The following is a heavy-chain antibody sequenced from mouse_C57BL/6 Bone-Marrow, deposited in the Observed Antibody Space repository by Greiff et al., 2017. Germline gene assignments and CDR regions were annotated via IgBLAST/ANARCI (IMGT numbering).Heavy chain of an antibody. V-gene: IGHV1-26*01. D-gene: IGHD1-1*01. J-gene: IGHJ1*03. CDR3: ARRRVITTVVPYWYFDV. CDR1: GYTFNDYY. Sequence: EVQLQQSGPELVKPGASVKISCKASGYTFNDYYMNWVKQSHGKSLEWIGDINPNNGGTSYNQKFKGKATLTVDKSSSTAYMELRSLTSEDSAVYYCARRRVITTVVPYWYFDVWGTGTTVTVSS. CDR2: INPNNGGT.